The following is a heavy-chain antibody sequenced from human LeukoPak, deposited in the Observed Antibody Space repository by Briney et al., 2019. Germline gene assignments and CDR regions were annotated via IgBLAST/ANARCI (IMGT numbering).Heavy chain of an antibody. Sequence: SQTLSLARALYGVSLCGYYWSWIRQPQGKVLGWIGEINHSGSTNYNPSLKSRVSISVDTSKNQFSLELSCVPAAHTALYYCERAPLCCRLDYWGQGTLVTVSS. J-gene: IGHJ4*02. CDR2: INHSGST. CDR3: ERAPLCCRLDY. V-gene: IGHV4-34*01. CDR1: GVSLCGYY.